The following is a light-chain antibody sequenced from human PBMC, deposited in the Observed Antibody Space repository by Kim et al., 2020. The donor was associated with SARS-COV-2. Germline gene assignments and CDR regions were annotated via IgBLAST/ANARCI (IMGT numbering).Light chain of an antibody. CDR2: YDS. V-gene: IGLV3-21*04. CDR3: QVWDSSSDHRV. Sequence: SYELTQPPSVSVAPGKTARITCGGNNIGSKSVHWYQQKPGQAPVLVIYYDSDRPSGIPERFSGSNSGNTATLTISRVEAGDEADYYCQVWDSSSDHRVFGGETQLTVL. CDR1: NIGSKS. J-gene: IGLJ3*02.